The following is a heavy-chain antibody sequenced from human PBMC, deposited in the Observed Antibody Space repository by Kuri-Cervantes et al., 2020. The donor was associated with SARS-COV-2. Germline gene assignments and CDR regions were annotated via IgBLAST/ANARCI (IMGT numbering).Heavy chain of an antibody. J-gene: IGHJ4*02. CDR3: ARHSSLVGDLDY. CDR2: INHSGIT. D-gene: IGHD3-16*01. CDR1: GGSFSGFF. V-gene: IGHV4-34*01. Sequence: SETLSLTCAVYGGSFSGFFWTWIRQPPGKGLEWIGEINHSGITNHNPSLKRRVTISIDTSKNQFSLMLTSVTAADTAVYYCARHSSLVGDLDYWGQGTLVTVSS.